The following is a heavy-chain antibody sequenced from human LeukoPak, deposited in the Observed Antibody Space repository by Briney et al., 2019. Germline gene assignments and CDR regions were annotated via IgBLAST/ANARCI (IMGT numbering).Heavy chain of an antibody. J-gene: IGHJ4*02. CDR3: ARDPAYYGSGSFDY. D-gene: IGHD3-10*01. Sequence: GGSLRLSCAASGFTFSSYAMHRVRQAPGKGLEWVAVISYDGSNKYYADSVKGRFTISRDNSKNTLYLQMNSLRAEDTAVYYCARDPAYYGSGSFDYWGQGTLVTVSS. CDR1: GFTFSSYA. V-gene: IGHV3-30*04. CDR2: ISYDGSNK.